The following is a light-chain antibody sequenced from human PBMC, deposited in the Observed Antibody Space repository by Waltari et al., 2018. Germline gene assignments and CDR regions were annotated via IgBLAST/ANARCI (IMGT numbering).Light chain of an antibody. CDR2: DAF. V-gene: IGKV3-15*01. Sequence: VMAQSPATLSVSPGERVTLSCRASQSVRGNVAWYQQKPGQAPRLLIYDAFTSATGIPARFSGTGSGTDFSLTISILQSEDFAVYYCQQYNHWPPVAFGQGTKLEIK. CDR1: QSVRGN. CDR3: QQYNHWPPVA. J-gene: IGKJ2*01.